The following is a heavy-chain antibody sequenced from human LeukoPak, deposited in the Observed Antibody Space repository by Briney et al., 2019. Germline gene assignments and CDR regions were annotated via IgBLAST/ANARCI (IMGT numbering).Heavy chain of an antibody. Sequence: SETLSLTCTVSGGSISSSSYYWGWIRQPPGKGLEWIGSIYYSGSTYYNPSLKSRVTISVDTSKNQFSLKLSSVTAADTAVYYCARGFGGGLGVWGQGTTVTVSS. CDR2: IYYSGST. V-gene: IGHV4-39*01. J-gene: IGHJ6*02. CDR1: GGSISSSSYY. D-gene: IGHD3-16*01. CDR3: ARGFGGGLGV.